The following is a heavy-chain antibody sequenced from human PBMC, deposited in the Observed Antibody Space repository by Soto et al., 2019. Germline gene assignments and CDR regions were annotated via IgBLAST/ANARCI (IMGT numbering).Heavy chain of an antibody. D-gene: IGHD6-6*01. CDR3: ARDRGFGQQLFLGGGYYFDY. Sequence: QVQLVQSGAEVKKPGASMKVSCKASGYTFTSYAMHWVRQAPGQRLEWMGWINAGNGNTKYSQKFQGRVTITRDTPASTATMERSSRKSEDTVLYSCARDRGFGQQLFLGGGYYFDYWGQGTLVTVSS. CDR2: INAGNGNT. CDR1: GYTFTSYA. V-gene: IGHV1-3*01. J-gene: IGHJ4*02.